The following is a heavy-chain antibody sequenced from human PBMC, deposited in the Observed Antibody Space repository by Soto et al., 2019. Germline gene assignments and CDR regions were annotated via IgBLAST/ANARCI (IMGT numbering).Heavy chain of an antibody. CDR1: AFSLSTGGVG. D-gene: IGHD2-21*02. Sequence: QITLKESGPPLVKPTQTLTLTCTFSAFSLSTGGVGVGWIRQPPGKALEWLALIYWDDDKRYSPSLRSRLTITTDTSKNQLILTMTTMDPVDPATYYCIQSRCGGDCLQSYASYYYYGMDVWGQGTTVTVSS. V-gene: IGHV2-5*02. J-gene: IGHJ6*02. CDR3: IQSRCGGDCLQSYASYYYYGMDV. CDR2: IYWDDDK.